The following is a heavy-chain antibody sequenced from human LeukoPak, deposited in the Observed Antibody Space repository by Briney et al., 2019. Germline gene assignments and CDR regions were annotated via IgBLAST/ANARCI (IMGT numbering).Heavy chain of an antibody. J-gene: IGHJ3*02. V-gene: IGHV3-74*01. D-gene: IGHD2-2*03. CDR1: GFTFSSYW. Sequence: GGSLRLSCAASGFTFSSYWMHWVRQAPGKGLVWVSRISSDGSSTSYADSVKGRFTISRDNAKNTLYLQMNSLRAEDTAVYYCASLDIVVVPAANGGDAFDIWGQGTMVTVSS. CDR3: ASLDIVVVPAANGGDAFDI. CDR2: ISSDGSST.